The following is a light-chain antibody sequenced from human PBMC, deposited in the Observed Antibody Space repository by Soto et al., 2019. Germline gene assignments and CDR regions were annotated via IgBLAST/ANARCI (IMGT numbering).Light chain of an antibody. Sequence: QSVLTQPPSVSGAPGQRVTISCTGSSSKIGAGYDVHWYQQLPGTAPKLLIYGNSNRPSGVPDRFSGSKSGTSASLAITGLQAEDEADYYCQSYDSSLSGVFGTGTKLTV. CDR3: QSYDSSLSGV. CDR2: GNS. CDR1: SSKIGAGYD. J-gene: IGLJ1*01. V-gene: IGLV1-40*01.